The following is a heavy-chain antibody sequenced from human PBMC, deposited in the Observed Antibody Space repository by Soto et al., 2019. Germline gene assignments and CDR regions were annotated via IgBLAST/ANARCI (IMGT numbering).Heavy chain of an antibody. CDR3: ASLRGGYDCRGYDY. Sequence: QLQLQESGSGLVQPSQTLSLTCAVSGGSISSGGYSWSWIRQPPGKGLEWIGYIYHSGSTYYNPSLKIRDTITVDRSKNQFSLKLSSVTAADTAVYYCASLRGGYDCRGYDYLGQGTQVTVSS. J-gene: IGHJ4*02. CDR2: IYHSGST. V-gene: IGHV4-30-2*01. CDR1: GGSISSGGYS. D-gene: IGHD3-22*01.